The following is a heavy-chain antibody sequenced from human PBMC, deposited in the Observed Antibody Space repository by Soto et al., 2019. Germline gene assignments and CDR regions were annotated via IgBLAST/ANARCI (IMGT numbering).Heavy chain of an antibody. CDR2: INHSGST. V-gene: IGHV4-34*01. D-gene: IGHD4-4*01. CDR1: GGSFSGYY. J-gene: IGHJ1*01. CDR3: ARGSTVTQSILPAQHAY. Sequence: SETLSLTCAVYGGSFSGYYWSWIRQPPGKGLEWIGEINHSGSTNYNPSLKSRVTISVDTSKNQFSLKLSSVTAADTAVYYCARGSTVTQSILPAQHAYCGQGSLVTVSS.